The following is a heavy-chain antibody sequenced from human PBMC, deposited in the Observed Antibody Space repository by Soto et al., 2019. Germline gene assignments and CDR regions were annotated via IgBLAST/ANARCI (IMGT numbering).Heavy chain of an antibody. CDR1: GYSFTSYW. Sequence: PGESLKISCEGSGYSFTSYWIGWVRQMPGKGLEWMGIIYPDDSDTRYSPSFQGQVTISADKSITTAYLQWSILKASDTAMYYCARATWLQVWSHAFDIWGQGTMVTVSS. CDR2: IYPDDSDT. D-gene: IGHD5-18*01. CDR3: ARATWLQVWSHAFDI. J-gene: IGHJ3*02. V-gene: IGHV5-51*01.